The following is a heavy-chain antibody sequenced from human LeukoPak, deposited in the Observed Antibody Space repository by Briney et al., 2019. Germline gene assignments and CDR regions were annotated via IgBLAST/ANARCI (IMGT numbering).Heavy chain of an antibody. CDR3: ARVDDFWSGYYFDY. CDR2: ISSSSSYI. Sequence: GGSLRLSCAASGFTFSSYSMTWVRQAPGKGLEWVSSISSSSSYIYYADSVKGRFTISRDNVKNSLYLQMNSLRAEDTAVYYCARVDDFWSGYYFDYWGQGTLVTVSS. J-gene: IGHJ4*02. D-gene: IGHD3-3*01. CDR1: GFTFSSYS. V-gene: IGHV3-21*01.